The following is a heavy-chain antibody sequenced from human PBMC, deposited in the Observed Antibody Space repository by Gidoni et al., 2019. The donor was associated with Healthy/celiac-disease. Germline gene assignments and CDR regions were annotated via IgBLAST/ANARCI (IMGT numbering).Heavy chain of an antibody. D-gene: IGHD6-13*01. V-gene: IGHV4-39*07. Sequence: QLQLQESGPGLVKPSETLFLTCTVSGGSISSSSYYWGWLRQPPGKGLEWIGSIYSSGSTYYNPSLKSRVTISVDTSKNQFSLKLSSVTAADTAVYYCARPPGYSSRFDAFDIWGQGTMVTVSS. CDR2: IYSSGST. CDR3: ARPPGYSSRFDAFDI. J-gene: IGHJ3*02. CDR1: GGSISSSSYY.